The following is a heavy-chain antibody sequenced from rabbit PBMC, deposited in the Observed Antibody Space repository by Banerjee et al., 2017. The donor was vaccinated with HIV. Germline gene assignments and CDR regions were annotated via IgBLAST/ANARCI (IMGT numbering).Heavy chain of an antibody. V-gene: IGHV1S47*01. J-gene: IGHJ6*01. CDR1: GFDFSSNA. CDR3: AREPSTYGDAGYPYTTWDL. CDR2: IYDGDGST. D-gene: IGHD6-1*01. Sequence: QEQLVESGGGLVQPEGSLTLTCKASGFDFSSNAMCWVRQAPGKGPEWIACIYDGDGSTHYASWAKGRFTISKTSSTTVTLQMTSLTAADTATYFCAREPSTYGDAGYPYTTWDLWGPGTLVTVS.